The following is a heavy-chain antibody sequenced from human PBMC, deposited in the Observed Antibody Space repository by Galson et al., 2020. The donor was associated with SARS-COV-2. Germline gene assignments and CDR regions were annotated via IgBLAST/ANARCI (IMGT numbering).Heavy chain of an antibody. J-gene: IGHJ2*01. CDR3: ARNVVHGDFEI. V-gene: IGHV4-34*01. CDR1: GGSFSGYY. D-gene: IGHD3-10*01. CDR2: ITHTGAT. Sequence: SETLSLTCAVYGGSFSGYYWSWSRQPPGKGLEWVGEITHTGATKFNPSLKSRVTMSVDTSKSQFSLRLTSVTAADTAVYYCARNVVHGDFEIWSPGTLVTVSS.